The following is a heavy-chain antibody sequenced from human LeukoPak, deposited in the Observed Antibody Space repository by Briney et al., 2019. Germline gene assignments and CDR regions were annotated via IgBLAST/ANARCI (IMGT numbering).Heavy chain of an antibody. D-gene: IGHD3-22*01. V-gene: IGHV3-13*04. CDR1: GFTFRSYD. Sequence: PGGSLRLSCAASGFTFRSYDMHWVRHPTGEGLEWVSAIGTAGDTYYPGSVKGRLTISRDNAKNSLYLQMNSLRAEDTALYYCARDRAPRYYDSSGYSPDAFDIWGQGTMVTVSS. J-gene: IGHJ3*02. CDR2: IGTAGDT. CDR3: ARDRAPRYYDSSGYSPDAFDI.